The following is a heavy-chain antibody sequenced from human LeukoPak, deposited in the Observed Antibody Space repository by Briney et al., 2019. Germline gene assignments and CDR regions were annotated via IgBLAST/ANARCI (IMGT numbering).Heavy chain of an antibody. J-gene: IGHJ4*02. CDR2: ISGDGGST. CDR3: ARESETSGWYDY. V-gene: IGHV3-43*02. CDR1: GSIFDNYA. Sequence: QPGGSLRLSCAAPGSIFDNYAIHWVRQAPGKGLEWVSLISGDGGSTFYADSVRGRFTISRDNTRKSLSLQISSLRSEDTALYYCARESETSGWYDYWGQGTLFTVSS. D-gene: IGHD6-19*01.